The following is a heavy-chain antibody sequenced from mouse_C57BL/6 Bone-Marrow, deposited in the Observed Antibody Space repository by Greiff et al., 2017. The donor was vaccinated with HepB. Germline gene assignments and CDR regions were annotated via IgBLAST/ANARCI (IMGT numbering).Heavy chain of an antibody. Sequence: QVQLQQPGAELVKPGASVKMSCKASGYTFTSYWITWVKQRPGQGLEWIGDIYPGSGSTNYNEKFKSKATLTVDTSSSTAYMQLSSLTSKDSAVYYCARRRRYDYVFDYWGQGTTLTVSS. V-gene: IGHV1-55*01. D-gene: IGHD2-4*01. CDR1: GYTFTSYW. CDR2: IYPGSGST. J-gene: IGHJ2*01. CDR3: ARRRRYDYVFDY.